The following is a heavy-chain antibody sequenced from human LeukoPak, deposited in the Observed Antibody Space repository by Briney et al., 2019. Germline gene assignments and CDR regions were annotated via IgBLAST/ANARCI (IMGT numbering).Heavy chain of an antibody. Sequence: ASVKVSCKASGYTFTSYYMHWVRQAPGQGLEWMGIINPSGGSTSYAQKLQGRVTMTTDTSTSTAYMELRSLRSDDTAVYYCAVWPYYFDYWGQGTLVTVSS. J-gene: IGHJ4*02. V-gene: IGHV1-46*01. CDR3: AVWPYYFDY. D-gene: IGHD2-8*01. CDR1: GYTFTSYY. CDR2: INPSGGST.